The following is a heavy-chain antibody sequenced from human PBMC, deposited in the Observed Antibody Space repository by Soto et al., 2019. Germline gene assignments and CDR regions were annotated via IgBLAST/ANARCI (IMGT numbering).Heavy chain of an antibody. Sequence: ASVNVSSTASVYTFTSYDINCVRQAHGQGLEWMGWMNPNSGNTGYAQKFQGRVTMTRNTSISTAYMELSSLRSEDTAVYYCVCIAARPEQDYYYYYYMDVWGKGTTVTVSS. D-gene: IGHD6-6*01. V-gene: IGHV1-8*01. CDR2: MNPNSGNT. J-gene: IGHJ6*03. CDR3: VCIAARPEQDYYYYYYMDV. CDR1: VYTFTSYD.